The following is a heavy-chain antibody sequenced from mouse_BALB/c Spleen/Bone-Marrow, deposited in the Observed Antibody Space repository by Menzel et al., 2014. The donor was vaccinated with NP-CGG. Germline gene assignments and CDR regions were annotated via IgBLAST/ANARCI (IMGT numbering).Heavy chain of an antibody. Sequence: LQLQQSGAELVKPGASVKLSCTTSGFNIKDTYIHWVKRRPEQGLDWIGRIDPADDTTIYDPKFQDKATITTDTSSSMAYLQLSSLTSEDAAVYFCSRGTRYYFDFWCQGTTLP. V-gene: IGHV14-3*02. D-gene: IGHD1-1*01. CDR3: SRGTRYYFDF. CDR2: IDPADDTT. CDR1: GFNIKDTY. J-gene: IGHJ2*01.